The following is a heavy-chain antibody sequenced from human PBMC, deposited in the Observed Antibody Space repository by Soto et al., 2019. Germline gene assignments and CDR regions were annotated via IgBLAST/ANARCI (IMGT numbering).Heavy chain of an antibody. V-gene: IGHV3-48*01. J-gene: IGHJ4*02. CDR2: ISSRSSTI. CDR1: GFTFSSYS. CDR3: VRDDPGLGMDY. D-gene: IGHD1-26*01. Sequence: GGSLRLSCAASGFTFSSYSMNWVRQAPGKGLEWVSYISSRSSTIYYADSVKGRFTISRDNAKKSMYLQMNSLRAEDTAVYFCVRDDPGLGMDYWGLGTLVTVSS.